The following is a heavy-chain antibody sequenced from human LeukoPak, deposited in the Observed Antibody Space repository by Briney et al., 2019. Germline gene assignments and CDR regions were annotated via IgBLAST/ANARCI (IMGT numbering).Heavy chain of an antibody. CDR1: GGTFSSYA. V-gene: IGHV1-69*04. Sequence: GASVKVSCKASGGTFSSYAISWVRQAPGQGLEWMGRIIPILGIANYAQKFQGRVTITGDKSTSTAYMELSSLRSEDTAVYYCAMATNKTLFDYWGQGTLVTVSS. CDR3: AMATNKTLFDY. CDR2: IIPILGIA. D-gene: IGHD5-24*01. J-gene: IGHJ4*02.